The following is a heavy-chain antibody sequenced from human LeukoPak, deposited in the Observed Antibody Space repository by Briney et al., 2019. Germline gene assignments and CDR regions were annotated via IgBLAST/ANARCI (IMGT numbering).Heavy chain of an antibody. Sequence: SETLSLTCAVYGGSFSGYYWSWIRQPPGKELEWIGEINHSGSTNYNPSLKSRVTISVDTSKNQFSLKLSSVTAADTAVYYCARGPHQYGSGSKTLDYWGQGTLVTVSS. CDR2: INHSGST. CDR3: ARGPHQYGSGSKTLDY. D-gene: IGHD3-10*01. J-gene: IGHJ4*02. CDR1: GGSFSGYY. V-gene: IGHV4-34*01.